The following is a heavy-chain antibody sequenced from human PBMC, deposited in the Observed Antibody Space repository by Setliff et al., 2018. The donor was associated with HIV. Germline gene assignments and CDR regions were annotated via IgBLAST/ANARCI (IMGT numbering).Heavy chain of an antibody. V-gene: IGHV4-39*01. Sequence: KASETLSLTCTVSGGSLSSSNSSCGWIRQPPGKGLEWIGSIYYGGNTYYNPSLKSRVTISGDTSKKQFSLKLRAVTAADSAVYYCARQGRPGDFDSWGQGTQVTSPQ. J-gene: IGHJ4*02. CDR3: ARQGRPGDFDS. D-gene: IGHD7-27*01. CDR2: IYYGGNT. CDR1: GGSLSSSNSS.